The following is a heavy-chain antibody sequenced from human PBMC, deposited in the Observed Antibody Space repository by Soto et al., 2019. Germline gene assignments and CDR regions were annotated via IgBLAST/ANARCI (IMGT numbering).Heavy chain of an antibody. Sequence: PSETLSLTCAVYGGSFSGYYWSWIRQPPGKGLEWIGEINHSGSTNYNPSLKSRVTISVDTSKNQFSLKLSSVTAADTAVYYCARGGRNWFDPWGQGTLVTVSS. J-gene: IGHJ5*02. CDR1: GGSFSGYY. CDR3: ARGGRNWFDP. CDR2: INHSGST. V-gene: IGHV4-34*01.